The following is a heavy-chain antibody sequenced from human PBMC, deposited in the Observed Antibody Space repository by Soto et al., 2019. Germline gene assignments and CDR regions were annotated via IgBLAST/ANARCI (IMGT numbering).Heavy chain of an antibody. CDR1: GFTVSSNY. J-gene: IGHJ3*02. CDR2: IYSAGLT. V-gene: IGHV3-53*01. Sequence: GGSLRLSCVASGFTVSSNYMSWVRQLPGKGLEWVSVIYSAGLTYYSDTVKGRFTISRDNSKNTVYLQMNSLRAEDTAVYYCARDLAFDIWGQGTMVTVSS. CDR3: ARDLAFDI.